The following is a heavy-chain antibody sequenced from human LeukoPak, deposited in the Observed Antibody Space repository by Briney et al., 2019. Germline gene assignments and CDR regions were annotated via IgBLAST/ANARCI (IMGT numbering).Heavy chain of an antibody. CDR2: INTNTGNP. V-gene: IGHV7-4-1*02. Sequence: ASVKVSCKASGYTFTGYYMHWVRQAPGQGLEWMGWINTNTGNPTYAQGFTGRFVFSLDTSVSTAYLQISSLKAEDTAVYYCARVMVRGGHYYYYGMDVWGQGTTVTVSS. J-gene: IGHJ6*02. CDR3: ARVMVRGGHYYYYGMDV. CDR1: GYTFTGYY. D-gene: IGHD3-10*01.